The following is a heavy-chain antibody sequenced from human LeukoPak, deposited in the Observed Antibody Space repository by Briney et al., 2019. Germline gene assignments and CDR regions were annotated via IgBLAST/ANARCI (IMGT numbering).Heavy chain of an antibody. D-gene: IGHD6-13*01. Sequence: PSETLSLTCAVYGGSFSGYYWSWIRPPPGKGLEWIGEINHSGSTNYNPSLKSRVTISVDTSKNQFSLKLSSVTAADPAVYYCARVTGISWYYYWFDPWGQGTLVTVSS. CDR3: ARVTGISWYYYWFDP. CDR2: INHSGST. V-gene: IGHV4-34*01. CDR1: GGSFSGYY. J-gene: IGHJ5*02.